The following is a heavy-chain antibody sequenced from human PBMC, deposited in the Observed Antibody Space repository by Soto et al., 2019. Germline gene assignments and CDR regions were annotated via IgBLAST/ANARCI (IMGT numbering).Heavy chain of an antibody. V-gene: IGHV5-51*01. J-gene: IGHJ6*02. Sequence: GESLKISCKGSGYSFASYWIGWVRQMPGKGLEWMGIIYPGDSDTRYSPSFQGQVTISADKSISTAYLQWSSLKASDTAMYYCARIGIAVASAYYYYGMDVWGQGTTVTVSS. CDR3: ARIGIAVASAYYYYGMDV. D-gene: IGHD6-19*01. CDR1: GYSFASYW. CDR2: IYPGDSDT.